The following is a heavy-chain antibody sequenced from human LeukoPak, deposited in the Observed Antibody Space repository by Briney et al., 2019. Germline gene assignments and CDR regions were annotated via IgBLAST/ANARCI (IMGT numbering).Heavy chain of an antibody. CDR3: ARGNLPGDY. CDR2: IKQDGSEK. J-gene: IGHJ4*02. V-gene: IGHV3-7*03. CDR1: GFIFSSYS. D-gene: IGHD1-1*01. Sequence: GGSLRLSCAASGFIFSSYSMSWVRQAPGKGLEWVANIKQDGSEKYYVDSVKGRFTISRDNAKNSLYLQMNSLRAEDTAVYYCARGNLPGDYWGQGTLVTVSS.